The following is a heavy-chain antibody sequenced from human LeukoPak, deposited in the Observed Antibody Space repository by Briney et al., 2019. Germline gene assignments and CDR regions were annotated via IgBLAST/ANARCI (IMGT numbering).Heavy chain of an antibody. D-gene: IGHD3-3*01. V-gene: IGHV3-48*03. Sequence: GGSLRLSCAASGFTFSSYEMHWVRQAPGKGLEWVSYISSSGNTIYYADSVKGRFTISRDNAKNSLYMQMNSLRAEDTAVYYCARDWRGYSDLWGRGTLVTVSS. CDR1: GFTFSSYE. CDR3: ARDWRGYSDL. J-gene: IGHJ2*01. CDR2: ISSSGNTI.